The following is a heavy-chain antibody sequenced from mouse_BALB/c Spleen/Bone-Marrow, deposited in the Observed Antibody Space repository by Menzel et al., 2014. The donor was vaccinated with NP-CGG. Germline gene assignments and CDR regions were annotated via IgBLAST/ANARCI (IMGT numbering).Heavy chain of an antibody. D-gene: IGHD2-4*01. CDR2: ISSKSTNYTT. V-gene: IGHV10-1*01. CDR3: VRQDYDYPMDY. Sequence: EVMLVESGGGLVQPKGSLKLSCAASGFTFNIYAMNWVRQAPRKGLEWVARISSKSTNYTTCYADSVKDRFTISSDDSQSMLYLQMNSLKTEDTAIYYCVRQDYDYPMDYWGQGTPVTVSS. J-gene: IGHJ4*01. CDR1: GFTFNIYA.